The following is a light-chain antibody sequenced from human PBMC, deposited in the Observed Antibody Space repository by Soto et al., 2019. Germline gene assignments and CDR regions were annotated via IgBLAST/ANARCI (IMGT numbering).Light chain of an antibody. Sequence: QSVLTQPPSVSGAPGQRVTISCTGSSSNIGAGYDVHWYQQLPGTAPKLLIYGNSNRPSGVPDRFSGSKSGTSASLAITGLQAEDEADSYCQSYDSSLSGYVFGTGTKFIVL. J-gene: IGLJ1*01. CDR1: SSNIGAGYD. CDR2: GNS. CDR3: QSYDSSLSGYV. V-gene: IGLV1-40*01.